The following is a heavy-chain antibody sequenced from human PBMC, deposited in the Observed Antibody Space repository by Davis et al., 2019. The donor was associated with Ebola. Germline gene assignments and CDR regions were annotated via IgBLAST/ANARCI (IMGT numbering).Heavy chain of an antibody. CDR3: ARVRRGGSSAS. Sequence: AASVKVSCKASGYTFTSYGISWVRQASGQGLAWMGWISAYNGNTNYAQKLQGRVTMTTDTSTSTAYMELRSLRSDDTAVYYCARVRRGGSSASWGQGTLVTVSS. J-gene: IGHJ4*02. CDR1: GYTFTSYG. CDR2: ISAYNGNT. D-gene: IGHD1-26*01. V-gene: IGHV1-18*01.